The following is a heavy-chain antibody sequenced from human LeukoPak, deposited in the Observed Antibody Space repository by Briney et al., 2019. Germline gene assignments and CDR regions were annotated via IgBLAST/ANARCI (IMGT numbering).Heavy chain of an antibody. V-gene: IGHV1-2*02. CDR3: ARDHRYYGSGSYSS. CDR2: INPNSGGT. J-gene: IGHJ4*02. CDR1: GGTFSSYA. D-gene: IGHD3-10*01. Sequence: ASVKVSCKASGGTFSSYAISWVRQAPGQGLEWMGWINPNSGGTNYAQKFQGRVTMTRDTSISTAYMELSRLRSDDTAVYCCARDHRYYGSGSYSSWGQGTLVTVSS.